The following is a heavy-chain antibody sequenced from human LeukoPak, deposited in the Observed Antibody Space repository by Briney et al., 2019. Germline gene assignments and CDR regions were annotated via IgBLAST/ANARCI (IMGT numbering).Heavy chain of an antibody. CDR3: ARLAGDYGANYFDY. Sequence: PSETLSLTCTVSGGSISGSRHYWGWIRQPPEKGLEWLGTIFYSGTTYYNPSLKSRVTVSVDTSKNQFSLKLSSVTAADTAVYFCARLAGDYGANYFDYWGQGTLATVSS. CDR1: GGSISGSRHY. CDR2: IFYSGTT. D-gene: IGHD4-17*01. V-gene: IGHV4-39*01. J-gene: IGHJ4*02.